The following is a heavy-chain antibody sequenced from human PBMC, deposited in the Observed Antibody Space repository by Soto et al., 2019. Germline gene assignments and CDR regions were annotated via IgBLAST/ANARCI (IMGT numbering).Heavy chain of an antibody. V-gene: IGHV1-3*01. CDR3: TRFIGDYSDY. Sequence: ASVKVSCKASGYTFTTYPMHWVRQAPGQRFEWMGWINPGNGDTKYSQKFQGRVTLSRDTSASTAYMDLSSLRSEDTAVYYCTRFIGDYSDYWGQGTLVTVSS. J-gene: IGHJ4*02. CDR2: INPGNGDT. CDR1: GYTFTTYP.